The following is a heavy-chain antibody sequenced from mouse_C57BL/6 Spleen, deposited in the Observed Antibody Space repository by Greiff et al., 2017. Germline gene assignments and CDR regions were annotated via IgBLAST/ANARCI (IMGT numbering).Heavy chain of an antibody. CDR2: INPNNGGT. CDR3: ARSYGSSQYYAMDY. Sequence: VQLQQSGPELVKPGASVKISCKASGYTFTDYYMNWVKQSHGQSLEWIGDINPNNGGTSYNQKFKGKATLTVDKSSSTAYMELRSLTSEDSAVYYGARSYGSSQYYAMDYWGQGTSVTVSS. CDR1: GYTFTDYY. J-gene: IGHJ4*01. D-gene: IGHD1-1*01. V-gene: IGHV1-26*01.